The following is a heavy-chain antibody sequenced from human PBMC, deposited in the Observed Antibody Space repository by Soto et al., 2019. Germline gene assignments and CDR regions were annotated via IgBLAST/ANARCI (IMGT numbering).Heavy chain of an antibody. CDR3: ARDFDYYGSGSYWPFDY. D-gene: IGHD3-10*01. V-gene: IGHV3-66*01. CDR1: GFTVSSNY. Sequence: HPGGSVRLSCAASGFTVSSNYMSWVRQAPGKGLEWVSVIYSGGSTYYADSVKGRFTISRDNSKNTLYLQMNSLRAEDTAVYYCARDFDYYGSGSYWPFDYWGQGTLVTVSS. CDR2: IYSGGST. J-gene: IGHJ4*02.